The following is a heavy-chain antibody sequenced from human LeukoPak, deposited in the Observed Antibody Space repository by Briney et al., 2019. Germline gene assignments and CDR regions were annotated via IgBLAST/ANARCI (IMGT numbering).Heavy chain of an antibody. CDR2: ISGSGVTA. CDR3: AKEAPYCGGDCYGVFDY. CDR1: GXTFRNYV. V-gene: IGHV3-23*01. Sequence: GGSLRLSCAASGXTFRNYVISWVRQAPGKGLEWVSGISGSGVTACYADSVKGRFTISRDSSKNTLYLQMNSLRADDTAVYYCAKEAPYCGGDCYGVFDYWGQGNLVTVSS. D-gene: IGHD2-21*02. J-gene: IGHJ4*02.